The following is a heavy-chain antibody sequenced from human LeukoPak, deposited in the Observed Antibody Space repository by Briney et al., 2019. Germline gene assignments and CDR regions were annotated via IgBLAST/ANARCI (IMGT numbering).Heavy chain of an antibody. CDR3: VRVMGYCSDGSCYPRGVGYYYMDV. CDR2: INRSSGDT. J-gene: IGHJ6*03. Sequence: GSLRLSCAASGFRFDDYGMSWVRQRPGKGLEWVSGINRSSGDTGYADSVKGRFTISRDNAKNSLYLQMNSLRAEDTALYYCVRVMGYCSDGSCYPRGVGYYYMDVWGKGTTVTIS. D-gene: IGHD2-15*01. V-gene: IGHV3-20*04. CDR1: GFRFDDYG.